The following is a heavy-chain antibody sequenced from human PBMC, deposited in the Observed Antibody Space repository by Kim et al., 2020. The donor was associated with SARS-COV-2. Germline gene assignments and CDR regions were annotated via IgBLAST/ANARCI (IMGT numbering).Heavy chain of an antibody. V-gene: IGHV3-30*02. D-gene: IGHD3-3*01. Sequence: GRFTISRDNSKNTLYLQMNILRAEDTAVYYCAKDPVGWLLPHEPRHFDYWGQGTLVTVSS. J-gene: IGHJ4*02. CDR3: AKDPVGWLLPHEPRHFDY.